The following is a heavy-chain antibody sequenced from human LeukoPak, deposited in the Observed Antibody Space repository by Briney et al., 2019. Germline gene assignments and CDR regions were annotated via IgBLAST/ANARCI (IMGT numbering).Heavy chain of an antibody. CDR1: GDSVNSGNFY. CDR2: VYYSGQT. CDR3: AREGYCSSSSCNNWLDP. D-gene: IGHD2-2*01. J-gene: IGHJ5*02. Sequence: PSETLSLTCTVSGDSVNSGNFYWSWIRQPPGKGLEWIGNVYYSGQTNYNPSLMSRITMSLDTSKNQFSLKLSSVTAADTAVYYCAREGYCSSSSCNNWLDPWGQGTLVTVSS. V-gene: IGHV4-61*01.